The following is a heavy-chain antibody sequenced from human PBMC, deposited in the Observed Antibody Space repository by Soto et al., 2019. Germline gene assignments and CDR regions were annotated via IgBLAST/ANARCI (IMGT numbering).Heavy chain of an antibody. CDR2: IIPIFGTA. D-gene: IGHD3-22*01. V-gene: IGHV1-69*13. CDR1: GGAFSSYA. CDR3: ARVYYYDSSGYHAFDI. J-gene: IGHJ3*02. Sequence: SVKVSCKASGGAFSSYAIGWVRQAPGQGLEWMGGIIPIFGTANYAQKFQGRVTITADESTSTAYMELSSLRSEDTAVYYCARVYYYDSSGYHAFDIWGQGTMVTVSS.